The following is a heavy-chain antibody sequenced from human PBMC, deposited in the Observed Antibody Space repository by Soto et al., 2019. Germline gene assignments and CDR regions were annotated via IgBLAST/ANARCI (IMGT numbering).Heavy chain of an antibody. Sequence: SETLSLTCTVSGGSISSYYWSWIRQPPGKGLEWIGYIYYSGSTNYNPSLKSRVTISVDTSKNQFSLKLSSVTAADTAVYYYARRYGGNFDYWGQGTLVTV. J-gene: IGHJ4*02. CDR2: IYYSGST. D-gene: IGHD2-15*01. CDR1: GGSISSYY. CDR3: ARRYGGNFDY. V-gene: IGHV4-59*01.